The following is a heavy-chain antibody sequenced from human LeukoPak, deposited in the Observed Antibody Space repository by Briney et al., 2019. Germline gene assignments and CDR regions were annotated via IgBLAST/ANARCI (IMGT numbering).Heavy chain of an antibody. CDR3: ARERSPTSGFMDY. D-gene: IGHD3-3*01. Sequence: PGGSLRLSCAASGFTFSDYGINWVRQAPGKGLEWVSFISSSSSYIYYVDSVKGRFTISRDNAKNSLYLQMNSLSAEDTAVYYCARERSPTSGFMDYWGQGTPVTVSS. CDR2: ISSSSSYI. V-gene: IGHV3-21*01. J-gene: IGHJ4*02. CDR1: GFTFSDYG.